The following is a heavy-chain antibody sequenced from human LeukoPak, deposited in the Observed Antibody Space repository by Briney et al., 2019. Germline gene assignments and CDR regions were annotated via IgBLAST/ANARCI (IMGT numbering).Heavy chain of an antibody. CDR3: ARDYGSGSGNWFDA. D-gene: IGHD3-10*01. CDR1: RYRFSSYW. Sequence: GESLKISCQGSRYRFSSYWIGWVRQMPGKGLEWMGTMYPGDSDSRYSPSFQGQVTMSVDKSITTAYLEWSGLKASETAMYYCARDYGSGSGNWFDAWGPGTLVTVSS. J-gene: IGHJ5*02. CDR2: MYPGDSDS. V-gene: IGHV5-51*01.